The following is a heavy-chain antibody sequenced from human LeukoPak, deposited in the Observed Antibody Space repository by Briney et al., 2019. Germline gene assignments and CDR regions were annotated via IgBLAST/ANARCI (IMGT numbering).Heavy chain of an antibody. CDR2: IHHSGNT. D-gene: IGHD6-19*01. J-gene: IGHJ4*02. CDR3: ARGARVGYSSGWSIDY. V-gene: IGHV4-34*01. CDR1: GGSFSDYY. Sequence: SETLSLTCAVYGGSFSDYYWSWIRQPPGKGLEWIGEIHHSGNTNYNPSLKSRVTISVDTSKNQFSQRLNSVTAADTAVYYCARGARVGYSSGWSIDYWGQGTLVTVSS.